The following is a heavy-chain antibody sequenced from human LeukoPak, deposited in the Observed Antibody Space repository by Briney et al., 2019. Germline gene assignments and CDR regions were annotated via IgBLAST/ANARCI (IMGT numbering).Heavy chain of an antibody. Sequence: ETLSLTCAVYGGSFSGYYWSWVREAPGRGLEWVSGISGSGGSTYYADSVKGRFTISRDNSKNTLFLQMNSLRAEDTAVYYCAKLDSITMIVVVKSFDYWGQGTLVTVSS. CDR2: ISGSGGST. J-gene: IGHJ4*02. V-gene: IGHV3-23*01. D-gene: IGHD3-22*01. CDR3: AKLDSITMIVVVKSFDY. CDR1: GGSFSGYY.